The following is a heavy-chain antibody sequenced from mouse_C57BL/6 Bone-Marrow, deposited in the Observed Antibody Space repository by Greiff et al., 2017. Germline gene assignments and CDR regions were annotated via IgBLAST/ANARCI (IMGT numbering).Heavy chain of an antibody. CDR1: GFDIKDDY. CDR3: TTPLDTTVVATDY. J-gene: IGHJ2*01. Sequence: EVQLQESGAELVRPGASVKLSCTASGFDIKDDYMHWVKQRPEQGLEWIGWIDPENGDTEYASKFQGKATITAATSSNTAYLQLSSLTSEDTAVYYCTTPLDTTVVATDYWGQGTTLTVSS. CDR2: IDPENGDT. D-gene: IGHD1-1*01. V-gene: IGHV14-4*01.